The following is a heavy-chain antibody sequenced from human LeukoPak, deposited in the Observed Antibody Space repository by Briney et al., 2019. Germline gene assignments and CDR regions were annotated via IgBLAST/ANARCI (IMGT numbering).Heavy chain of an antibody. D-gene: IGHD3-3*01. CDR2: MNPNSGNT. Sequence: AASVTVSCTASGYTFTSYDINWVRQATGQGLEWMGWMNPNSGNTGYAQKFQGRVTMTRNTSISTAYMELSSLRSEDTAVYYCARNYDFWSGPDYWGQGTLVTVSS. V-gene: IGHV1-8*01. CDR3: ARNYDFWSGPDY. CDR1: GYTFTSYD. J-gene: IGHJ4*02.